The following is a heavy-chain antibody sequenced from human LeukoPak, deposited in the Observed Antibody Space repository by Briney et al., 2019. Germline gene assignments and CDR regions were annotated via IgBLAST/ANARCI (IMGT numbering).Heavy chain of an antibody. CDR2: IYYSGST. Sequence: PSETLSLTCTVSGGSVSSGSYYWSWIRQPPGKGLEWIGYIYYSGSTNYNPSLKSRVTISVDTSKNQFSLKLSSVTAADTAVYYCARDRLGGSGSYYYHWGQGTLVTVSS. D-gene: IGHD3-10*01. CDR3: ARDRLGGSGSYYYH. CDR1: GGSVSSGSYY. J-gene: IGHJ5*02. V-gene: IGHV4-61*01.